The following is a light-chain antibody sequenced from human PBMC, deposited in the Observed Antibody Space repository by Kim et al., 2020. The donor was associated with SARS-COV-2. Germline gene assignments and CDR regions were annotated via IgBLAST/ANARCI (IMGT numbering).Light chain of an antibody. Sequence: DIVLTQSPLSLPVTLGQPASISCRSSQSLLHSDGNTYLNWFHQRPGQSPRRLIYNLSNRESGVPDRFSGSGSDTDFTLKINRVEAEDVGVYYCMQSTHWPFTFGKGTKLE. J-gene: IGKJ2*01. CDR1: QSLLHSDGNTY. CDR3: MQSTHWPFT. CDR2: NLS. V-gene: IGKV2-30*02.